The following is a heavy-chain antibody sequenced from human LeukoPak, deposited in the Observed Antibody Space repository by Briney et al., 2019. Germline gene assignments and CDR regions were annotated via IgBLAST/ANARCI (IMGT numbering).Heavy chain of an antibody. CDR3: ARERRYFDWLPHVDY. J-gene: IGHJ4*02. Sequence: SQTLSLTCTVSGGSIRSGDYYWSWIRQPPGKGLEWIGHIYYSGSTYYNPSLKSRVSISINTSMNQFSLKLRSVTAADTAVYYCARERRYFDWLPHVDYWGQGTLVTVSS. D-gene: IGHD3-9*01. CDR1: GGSIRSGDYY. CDR2: IYYSGST. V-gene: IGHV4-30-4*01.